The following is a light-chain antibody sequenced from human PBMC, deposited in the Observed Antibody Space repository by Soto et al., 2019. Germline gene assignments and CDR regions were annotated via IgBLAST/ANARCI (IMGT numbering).Light chain of an antibody. CDR2: DAS. CDR3: QQYESLPIT. J-gene: IGKJ4*01. CDR1: HDITNF. V-gene: IGKV1-33*01. Sequence: DIQMTQSPSSLSSSAGARVTITSQATHDITNFLNWYQQKPGKAPKLLINDASNLETGVPSRFSGSGSGTYFTFTISSLQPEDIATYYCQQYESLPITFGGGTKVDI.